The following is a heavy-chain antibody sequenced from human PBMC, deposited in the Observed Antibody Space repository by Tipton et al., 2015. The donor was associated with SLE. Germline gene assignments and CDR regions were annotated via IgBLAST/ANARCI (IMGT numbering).Heavy chain of an antibody. CDR3: ARGMVTWRGAILGVDV. CDR2: ISYGGGT. CDR1: GGSVSSNY. Sequence: TLSLTCSVSGGSVSSNYWIWIRQPPGKGLEWIGYISYGGGTNYNPSLESRVTISVDTAKNQFSLKLTSVTAADTAVYYCARGMVTWRGAILGVDVWGQGTTVTVSS. J-gene: IGHJ6*02. V-gene: IGHV4-59*08. D-gene: IGHD2-21*02.